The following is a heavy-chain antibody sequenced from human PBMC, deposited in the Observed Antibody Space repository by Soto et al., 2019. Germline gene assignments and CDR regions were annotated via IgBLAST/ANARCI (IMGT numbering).Heavy chain of an antibody. CDR1: GDSVSTNSAT. J-gene: IGHJ5*01. CDR3: ARRIGNSWLDS. Sequence: SQTLSLTCAIAGDSVSTNSATWDWIMHSPSRGLEWLGRTYSRSKWYNDYAVSVKGRITINPDTSNNQLSLQLNSVTPDDTAVYYCARRIGNSWLDSWGQGTLVTVSS. CDR2: TYSRSKWYN. V-gene: IGHV6-1*01.